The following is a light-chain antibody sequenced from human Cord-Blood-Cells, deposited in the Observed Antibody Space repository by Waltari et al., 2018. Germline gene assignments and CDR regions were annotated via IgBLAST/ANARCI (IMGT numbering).Light chain of an antibody. V-gene: IGLV2-23*01. J-gene: IGLJ2*01. CDR3: CSYAGSSTDVV. CDR1: SSDVGGYNL. CDR2: EGS. Sequence: QSALTQPASVSGSPGQSITISCTGTSSDVGGYNLASWYQQHPGKAPKLMIYEGSKRPSGVSNRFSGSKSGNTASLTISGLQAEDEADYYCCSYAGSSTDVVFGGGTKLTVL.